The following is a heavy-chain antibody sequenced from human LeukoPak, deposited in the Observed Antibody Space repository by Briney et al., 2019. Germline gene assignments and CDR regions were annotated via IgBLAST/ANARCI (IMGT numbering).Heavy chain of an antibody. V-gene: IGHV1-69*05. CDR1: GGTFSSYA. CDR2: IIPIFGTA. Sequence: ASVKVSCKASGGTFSSYAISWVRQAPGQGLEWMGGIIPIFGTANYAQKFQGRVTITTDESTSTAYMELSSLRSEDTAVYYCEREKGRHSSPRRVHYYYYYYMDVWGKGTTVTVSS. D-gene: IGHD6-13*01. J-gene: IGHJ6*03. CDR3: EREKGRHSSPRRVHYYYYYYMDV.